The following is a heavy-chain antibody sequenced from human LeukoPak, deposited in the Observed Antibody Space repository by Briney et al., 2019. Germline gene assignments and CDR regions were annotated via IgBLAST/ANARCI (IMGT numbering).Heavy chain of an antibody. J-gene: IGHJ4*02. CDR3: ARDSLDGSGWYSASFDY. CDR1: GGSISSYY. V-gene: IGHV4-4*07. CDR2: IYTSGST. D-gene: IGHD6-19*01. Sequence: PSETLSLTCTVSGGSISSYYWSWIRQPAGKGLEWIGRIYTSGSTNYNPSLKSRVTMSVDTSKNQFSLKLSSVTAADTAVYYCARDSLDGSGWYSASFDYWGQGTLVTVSS.